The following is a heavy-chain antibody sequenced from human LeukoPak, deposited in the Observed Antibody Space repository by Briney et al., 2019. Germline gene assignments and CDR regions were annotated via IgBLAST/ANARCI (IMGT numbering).Heavy chain of an antibody. J-gene: IGHJ5*02. CDR1: GYTFTSYG. CDR3: ARDIGDSDLSNWFDP. Sequence: ASVKVSCKASGYTFTSYGISRVRQAPGQGLEWMGWISAYNGNTNYAQKLQGRVTMTTDTSTSTAYMELRSLRSDDTAVYNCARDIGDSDLSNWFDPWGQGTLVTVSS. CDR2: ISAYNGNT. V-gene: IGHV1-18*01. D-gene: IGHD2-21*02.